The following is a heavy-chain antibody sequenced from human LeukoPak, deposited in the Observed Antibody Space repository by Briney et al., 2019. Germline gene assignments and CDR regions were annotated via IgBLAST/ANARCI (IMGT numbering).Heavy chain of an antibody. CDR3: ARHFAIGSSWPYYFDY. J-gene: IGHJ4*02. D-gene: IGHD6-13*01. CDR1: GGSISSYY. Sequence: SETLSLTCTVSGGSISSYYWSWIRQPPGEGLEWIGYIYYSGSTNYNPSLKSRVTISVDTSKNQFSLKLSSVTAADTAVYYCARHFAIGSSWPYYFDYWGQGTLVTVSS. CDR2: IYYSGST. V-gene: IGHV4-59*08.